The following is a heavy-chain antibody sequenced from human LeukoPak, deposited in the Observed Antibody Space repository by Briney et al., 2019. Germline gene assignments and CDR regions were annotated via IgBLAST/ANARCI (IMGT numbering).Heavy chain of an antibody. D-gene: IGHD2-2*01. V-gene: IGHV4-4*07. Sequence: SETLSLTCTVSGGSISSYYWSWIRQPAGKGLEWIGRIYTSGSTNYNPSLKSRVTMSVDTSKNQFSLKLSSVTAADTAVYYCARDRDGYCSSTSCYGQSSDYYYMDVWGKGTTVTVSS. CDR3: ARDRDGYCSSTSCYGQSSDYYYMDV. CDR2: IYTSGST. CDR1: GGSISSYY. J-gene: IGHJ6*03.